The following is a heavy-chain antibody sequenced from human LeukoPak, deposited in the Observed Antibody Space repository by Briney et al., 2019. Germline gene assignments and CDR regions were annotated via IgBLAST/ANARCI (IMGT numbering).Heavy chain of an antibody. CDR3: ARGHDTLGNPPFDY. Sequence: PSETLSLTCTVSGGSISSSNYYWGWIRQPPGKGLEWIGSIYYSGSTFFNPSLKSRVTISVDTSKSQFSLKLTSVTAADTAVYYCARGHDTLGNPPFDYWGQGTLVTVSS. D-gene: IGHD1-14*01. J-gene: IGHJ4*02. V-gene: IGHV4-39*07. CDR2: IYYSGST. CDR1: GGSISSSNYY.